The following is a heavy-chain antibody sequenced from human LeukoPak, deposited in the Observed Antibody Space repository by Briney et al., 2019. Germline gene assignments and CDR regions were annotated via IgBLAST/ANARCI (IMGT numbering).Heavy chain of an antibody. CDR3: ARAPFSVFWSGYPNYYYMDV. CDR1: GGSISSYY. V-gene: IGHV4-59*01. J-gene: IGHJ6*03. D-gene: IGHD3-3*01. Sequence: PSETLSLTCTVSGGSISSYYWSWIRQPPGKGLEWIGYIYYSGSTNYNPSLKSRVTISVDTSKNQFSLKLSSVTAADTAVYYCARAPFSVFWSGYPNYYYMDVWGKGPTATVPS. CDR2: IYYSGST.